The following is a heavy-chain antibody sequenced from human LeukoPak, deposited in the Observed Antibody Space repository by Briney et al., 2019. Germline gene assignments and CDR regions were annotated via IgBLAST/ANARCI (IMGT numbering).Heavy chain of an antibody. Sequence: GGSLRLSCAASGFTFSGSTIHWVRQASGKRLEWVGRIGTKAVNYATTYTESVKGRFTISRDDSKNTAYLQMNSLKTEDTAVYFCSGGGPRGTYFIDNWGQGTLISVSS. CDR3: SGGGPRGTYFIDN. CDR1: GFTFSGST. D-gene: IGHD1-14*01. J-gene: IGHJ4*02. V-gene: IGHV3-73*01. CDR2: IGTKAVNYAT.